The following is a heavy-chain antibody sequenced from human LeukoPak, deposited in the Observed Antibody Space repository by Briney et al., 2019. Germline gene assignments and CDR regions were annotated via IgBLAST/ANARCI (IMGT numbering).Heavy chain of an antibody. Sequence: APVKASCKPSGYTFTRYYMHCGRQAPGPGLKWRGIMNHSGGSTSYAQKFQGRVTMTRDMSRSTVYMELSSLRSEDTAVYCCARVGYGAHMGWGEGTLVTVSS. CDR1: GYTFTRYY. CDR2: MNHSGGST. CDR3: ARVGYGAHMG. J-gene: IGHJ4*02. V-gene: IGHV1-46*01. D-gene: IGHD4-17*01.